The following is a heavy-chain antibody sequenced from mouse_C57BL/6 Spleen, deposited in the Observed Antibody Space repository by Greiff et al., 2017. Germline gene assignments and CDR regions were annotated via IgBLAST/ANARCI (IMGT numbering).Heavy chain of an antibody. CDR3: ARLQTGTWFSY. CDR1: GFTFTDYY. D-gene: IGHD4-1*01. CDR2: IRNKANGYTT. V-gene: IGHV7-3*01. J-gene: IGHJ3*01. Sequence: EVMLVESGGGLVQPGGSLSLSCAASGFTFTDYYMSWVRQPPGKALEWLGFIRNKANGYTTEYNASVKGRFTISRDNSQSILYLQMNALRAEDSATYYCARLQTGTWFSYWGQGTLVTVSA.